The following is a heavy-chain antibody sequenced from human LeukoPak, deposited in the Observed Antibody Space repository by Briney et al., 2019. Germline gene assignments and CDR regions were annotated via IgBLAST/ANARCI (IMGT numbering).Heavy chain of an antibody. D-gene: IGHD6-6*01. CDR3: AGESIAAQQSLYYFDY. Sequence: ASVKVSCKASGYTFTSYYMHWVRQAPGQGLEWMGIINPSGGSTSYAQKFQGRVTMTRDMSTSTVYMELSSLRSGDTAVYYCAGESIAAQQSLYYFDYWGQGTLVTVSS. V-gene: IGHV1-46*01. CDR2: INPSGGST. CDR1: GYTFTSYY. J-gene: IGHJ4*02.